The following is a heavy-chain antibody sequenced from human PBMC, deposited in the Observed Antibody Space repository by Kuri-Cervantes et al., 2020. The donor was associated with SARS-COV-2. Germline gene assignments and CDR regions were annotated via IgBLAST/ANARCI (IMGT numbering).Heavy chain of an antibody. V-gene: IGHV4-34*01. CDR1: GGSFSGYY. J-gene: IGHJ4*02. CDR2: INHSGST. D-gene: IGHD2-15*01. Sequence: SETLSLTCAVYGGSFSGYYWSWIRQPPGKGLEWIGEINHSGSTNYNPSLKSRVTVSVDTSKNQFSLKLSSVTAADTAVYYCARGTHNCSGGSCYSPRGYFDYWGQGTLVTVSS. CDR3: ARGTHNCSGGSCYSPRGYFDY.